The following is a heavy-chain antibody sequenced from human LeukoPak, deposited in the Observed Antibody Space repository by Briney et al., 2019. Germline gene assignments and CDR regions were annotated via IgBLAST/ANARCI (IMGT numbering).Heavy chain of an antibody. CDR3: ARGRGADYGDYTGDAFDI. V-gene: IGHV3-30-3*01. CDR1: GFTFSSYA. D-gene: IGHD4-17*01. J-gene: IGHJ3*02. Sequence: GGSLRLSCAASGFTFSSYAMHWVRQAPGKGLEWVAVISYDGSNKYYADSVKGRFTISRDNSKNTLYLQMNSLRAEDTAVYYCARGRGADYGDYTGDAFDIWGQGTMVTVSS. CDR2: ISYDGSNK.